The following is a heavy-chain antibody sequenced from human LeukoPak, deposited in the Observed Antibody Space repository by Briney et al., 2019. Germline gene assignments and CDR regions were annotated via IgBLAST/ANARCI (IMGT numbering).Heavy chain of an antibody. CDR1: GFSLSNNW. CDR2: INPDGSNI. J-gene: IGHJ3*02. CDR3: ARPPHRYGFDM. Sequence: GGSLRLSCAASGFSLSNNWMHWIRQVPGKGLVWVSHINPDGSNIRYADSVKGRFTISRDNAKNMVYLQMNSLRAEDTAVYYCARPPHRYGFDMWGQGTRVTVSS. V-gene: IGHV3-74*01.